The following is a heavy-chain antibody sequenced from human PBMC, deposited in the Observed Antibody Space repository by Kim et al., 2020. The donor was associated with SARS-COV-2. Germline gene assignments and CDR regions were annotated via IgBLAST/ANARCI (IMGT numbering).Heavy chain of an antibody. Sequence: GGSLRLSCAASGFTFSDHYMDWVRQAPGKGLEWVGRIRNKANSYTTEYVASVKGRFTISRDDSKNSLYLQMNSLKTEDTAVYYCARATYYFDLNGYYYWGQGTLVTVSS. D-gene: IGHD3-22*01. J-gene: IGHJ4*02. CDR2: IRNKANSYTT. CDR3: ARATYYFDLNGYYY. V-gene: IGHV3-72*01. CDR1: GFTFSDHY.